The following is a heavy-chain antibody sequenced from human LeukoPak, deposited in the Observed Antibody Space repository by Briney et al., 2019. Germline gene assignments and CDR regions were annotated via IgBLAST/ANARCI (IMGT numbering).Heavy chain of an antibody. D-gene: IGHD5-24*01. J-gene: IGHJ4*02. CDR3: ARNAGDGYKPLYYFDY. Sequence: SETLSLTCTVSGGSISSYYWSWIRQPPGKGLEWIGYIYYSGSTNYNPSLKSRVTISVDTSKNQFSLKLSSVTAADTAVYYCARNAGDGYKPLYYFDYWGQRTLVTVSS. CDR1: GGSISSYY. V-gene: IGHV4-59*01. CDR2: IYYSGST.